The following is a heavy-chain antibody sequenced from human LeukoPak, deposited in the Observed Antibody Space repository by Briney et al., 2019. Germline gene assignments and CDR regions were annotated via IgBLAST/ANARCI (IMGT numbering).Heavy chain of an antibody. CDR3: ANLPVPAGTILPPDY. CDR1: GFTFRNYG. V-gene: IGHV3-30*02. D-gene: IGHD2-2*01. CDR2: IRYDGSHE. J-gene: IGHJ4*02. Sequence: PGGSLRLSCAASGFTFRNYGMHWVRQAPGKGLEWVTFIRYDGSHEDYVDSVKGRFTISRDNSKNTLYLQMNSLRPEDTAVYYCANLPVPAGTILPPDYWGQGTLVTVSS.